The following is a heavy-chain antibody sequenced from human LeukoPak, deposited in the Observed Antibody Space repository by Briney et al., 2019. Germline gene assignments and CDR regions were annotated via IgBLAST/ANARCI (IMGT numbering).Heavy chain of an antibody. J-gene: IGHJ4*02. CDR1: GFTFSASA. V-gene: IGHV3-64D*06. Sequence: GGSLRLSCSASGFTFSASAMHWARQAPGKVPQFVSAITTNGRNTYYADSVKGRFTISRDNSKSTLDLQMRSLRAEDTAVYYCVRDLTWGQGTLVTVSS. D-gene: IGHD4/OR15-4a*01. CDR2: ITTNGRNT. CDR3: VRDLT.